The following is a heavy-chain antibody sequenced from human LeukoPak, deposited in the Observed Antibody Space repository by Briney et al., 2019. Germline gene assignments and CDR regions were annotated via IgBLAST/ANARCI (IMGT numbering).Heavy chain of an antibody. CDR3: AGSWFYRDYFEY. J-gene: IGHJ4*02. CDR1: GFTFSTYW. D-gene: IGHD3-10*01. CDR2: IKSDGSGT. Sequence: GGSLRLSCAASGFTFSTYWMHWVRQVPGKGLVWVSHIKSDGSGTEYADSVKGRFTISRDNSKNTLYLQMNSLRVEDTAVYYCAGSWFYRDYFEYWGQGTLVTVSS. V-gene: IGHV3-74*03.